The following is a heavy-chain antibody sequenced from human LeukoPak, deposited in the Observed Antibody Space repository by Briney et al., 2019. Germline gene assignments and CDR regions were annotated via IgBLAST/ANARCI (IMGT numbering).Heavy chain of an antibody. CDR2: IIPIFGTA. D-gene: IGHD5-24*01. V-gene: IGHV1-69*05. Sequence: SVKVSCKASGGTFSSYAISWVRQAPGQGLEWMGGIIPIFGTANYAQKFQGRVTITTDESTSTPYMELGSLRSEDTAVYYCARAREMATVNWFDPWGQGTLVTVSS. CDR1: GGTFSSYA. J-gene: IGHJ5*02. CDR3: ARAREMATVNWFDP.